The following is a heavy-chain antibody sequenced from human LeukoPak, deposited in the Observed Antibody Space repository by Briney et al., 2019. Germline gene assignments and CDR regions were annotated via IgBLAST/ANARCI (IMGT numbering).Heavy chain of an antibody. CDR2: IDWDDDK. Sequence: SGPTLVNPTQTLTLTCTFSGFSLSTSGMCVSWIRQPPGKALEWLARIDWDDDKYYSTSLKTRLTISKDTSKNQVVLTMTNMDPVDTATYYCARIRRRWSHPEDAFDIWGQGTMVTVSS. D-gene: IGHD4-23*01. V-gene: IGHV2-70*11. CDR3: ARIRRRWSHPEDAFDI. J-gene: IGHJ3*02. CDR1: GFSLSTSGMC.